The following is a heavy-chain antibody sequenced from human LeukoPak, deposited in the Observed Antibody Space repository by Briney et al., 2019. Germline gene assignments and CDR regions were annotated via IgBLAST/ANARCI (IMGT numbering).Heavy chain of an antibody. CDR2: INAGNGNT. V-gene: IGHV1-3*01. CDR3: ARDYGGYSSFFDY. CDR1: GYTFTSYA. D-gene: IGHD5-18*01. J-gene: IGHJ4*02. Sequence: ASVKVSCKASGYTFTSYAMHWVRQAPGQRLEWMGWINAGNGNTKYSQKSQGRVTITRDTSASTAYMELSSLRSEDTAVYYCARDYGGYSSFFDYWGQGTLVTVSS.